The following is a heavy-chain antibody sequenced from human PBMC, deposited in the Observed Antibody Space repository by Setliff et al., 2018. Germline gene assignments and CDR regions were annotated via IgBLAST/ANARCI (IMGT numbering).Heavy chain of an antibody. V-gene: IGHV3-30*04. D-gene: IGHD2-15*01. CDR1: GFTFSHYP. CDR2: ILYDGSNE. J-gene: IGHJ4*02. Sequence: GGSLRLSCVASGFTFSHYPMPWVRQAPGKGLEWVAVILYDGSNEYYADSVKGRFTISRDNSKDTLYLQMNSLRVDDTAVYYCARSDGGSSGLDYWGQGTLVTVSS. CDR3: ARSDGGSSGLDY.